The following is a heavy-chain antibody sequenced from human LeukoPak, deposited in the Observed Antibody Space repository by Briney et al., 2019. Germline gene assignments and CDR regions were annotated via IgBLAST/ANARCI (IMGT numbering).Heavy chain of an antibody. J-gene: IGHJ5*02. Sequence: SETLSLTCAVYGGSFSGYYWGWIRQPPGKGLEWIGEINHSGSTNYNPSLKSRVTISVDTSKNQFSLKLSSVTAADTAVYYCARGGYGDYVWFDPWGQGTLVTVSS. V-gene: IGHV4-34*01. CDR2: INHSGST. D-gene: IGHD4-17*01. CDR3: ARGGYGDYVWFDP. CDR1: GGSFSGYY.